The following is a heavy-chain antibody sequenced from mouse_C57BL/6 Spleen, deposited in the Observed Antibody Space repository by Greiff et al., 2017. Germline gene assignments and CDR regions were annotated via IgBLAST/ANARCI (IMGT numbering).Heavy chain of an antibody. J-gene: IGHJ2*01. D-gene: IGHD4-1*02. CDR2: IDPETGGT. CDR1: GYTFTDYE. V-gene: IGHV1-15*01. CDR3: TRAESQLVYYFDY. Sequence: VQLQQSGAELVRPGASVTLSCKASGYTFTDYEMHWVKQTPVHGLEWIGAIDPETGGTAYNQKFKGKAILTADKSSSTAYMELRSLTSEDSAVYYCTRAESQLVYYFDYWGQGTTLTVSS.